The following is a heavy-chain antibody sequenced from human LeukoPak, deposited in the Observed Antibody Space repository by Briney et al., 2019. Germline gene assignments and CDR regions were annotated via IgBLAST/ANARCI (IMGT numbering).Heavy chain of an antibody. D-gene: IGHD3-10*01. V-gene: IGHV3-48*03. CDR3: ARFYYGSGSGGFDY. Sequence: PGGSLRLSCAASGFTFSSYEMNWVRQAPGKGLEWVSYISSSGSTINHADSVKGRFTISRDNAKNSLYLQMNSLRGEDTAVYYRARFYYGSGSGGFDYWGQGTLVTVSS. CDR2: ISSSGSTI. J-gene: IGHJ4*02. CDR1: GFTFSSYE.